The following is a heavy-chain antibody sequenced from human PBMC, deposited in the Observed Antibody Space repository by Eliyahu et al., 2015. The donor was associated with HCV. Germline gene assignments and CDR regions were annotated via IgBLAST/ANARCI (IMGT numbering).Heavy chain of an antibody. Sequence: EVQLVESGGGLIQPGGSLRLSCAAPGFTVSNNHMNWVRQAPGKGLEXVXVIYSGGSTYYADSVKGRFTISRDNSKNTLYLQMNNLRAEDTAVYYCAAPEVYGYWGQGTLVTVSS. CDR2: IYSGGST. D-gene: IGHD5/OR15-5a*01. CDR3: AAPEVYGY. V-gene: IGHV3-53*01. J-gene: IGHJ4*02. CDR1: GFTVSNNH.